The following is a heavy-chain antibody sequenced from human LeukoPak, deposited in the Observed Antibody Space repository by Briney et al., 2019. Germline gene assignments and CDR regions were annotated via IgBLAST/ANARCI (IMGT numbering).Heavy chain of an antibody. J-gene: IGHJ4*02. CDR1: GFTFSSYS. CDR2: ISSSSSYI. V-gene: IGHV3-21*01. CDR3: ARDLDERIAVAGTYFDY. D-gene: IGHD6-19*01. Sequence: PGGSLRLSCAASGFTFSSYSMNWVRQAPGKGLEWVSSISSSSSYIYYADSVEGRFTISRDNAKNSLYLQMNSLRAEDTAVYYCARDLDERIAVAGTYFDYWGQGTLVTVSS.